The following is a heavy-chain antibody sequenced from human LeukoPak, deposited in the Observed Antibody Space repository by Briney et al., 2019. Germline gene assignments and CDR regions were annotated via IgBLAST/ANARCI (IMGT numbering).Heavy chain of an antibody. J-gene: IGHJ4*02. CDR1: GFTFSSYS. Sequence: GGSLRLSCAASGFTFSSYSMNWVRQAPGKGLEWVSSISSSSSYIYYADSVKGRFTISRDNAKNSLYLQMNSLRAEDTAVYYCARASLLWFGESPILGYWGQGTLVNVSS. V-gene: IGHV3-21*01. CDR3: ARASLLWFGESPILGY. CDR2: ISSSSSYI. D-gene: IGHD3-10*01.